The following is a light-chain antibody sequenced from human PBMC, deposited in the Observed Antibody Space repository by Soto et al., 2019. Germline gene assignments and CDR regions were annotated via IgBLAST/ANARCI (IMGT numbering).Light chain of an antibody. CDR1: RSLTRW. CDR2: GAS. CDR3: QHYDSLPIT. J-gene: IGKJ5*01. Sequence: SQSPSTLAASVGDRVNITCRASRSLTRWMAWYQQKPGQPPRLLIYGASSRATGIPDRFSGSGSGTDFTLTISRLEPEDLAVFYCQHYDSLPITVGQGTRLEI. V-gene: IGKV3-20*01.